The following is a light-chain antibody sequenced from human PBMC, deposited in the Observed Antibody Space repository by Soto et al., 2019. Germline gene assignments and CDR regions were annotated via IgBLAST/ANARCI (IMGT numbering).Light chain of an antibody. J-gene: IGLJ1*01. CDR1: SSDVGGYNY. Sequence: QSALTQPASVSGSPGQSITISCTGTSSDVGGYNYVSWYQQHPGNAPKLMIYDVSNRPSGVSYRFSGSKSGNTASLTISGLQAEDEADYYCSSYTSSSTPLYVFGTGTKVTVL. CDR2: DVS. V-gene: IGLV2-14*01. CDR3: SSYTSSSTPLYV.